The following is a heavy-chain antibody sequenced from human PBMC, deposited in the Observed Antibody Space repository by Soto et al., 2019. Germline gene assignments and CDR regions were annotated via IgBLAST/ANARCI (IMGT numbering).Heavy chain of an antibody. CDR3: VKDGVSGWSDYFFDY. V-gene: IGHV3-30*18. D-gene: IGHD6-19*01. Sequence: QVHLVESGGGVVQPGRSLRLSCAASGFTFSSYAMHWVRRAPGKGLACVALISYDGINKYYADSVKGRFTVSRDNSKSTLYLQMNSLSAEDSAVYYCVKDGVSGWSDYFFDYWGQGTLVTVSS. CDR2: ISYDGINK. CDR1: GFTFSSYA. J-gene: IGHJ4*02.